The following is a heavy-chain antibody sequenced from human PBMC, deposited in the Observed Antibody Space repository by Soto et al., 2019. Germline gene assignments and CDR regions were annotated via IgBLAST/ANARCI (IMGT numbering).Heavy chain of an antibody. J-gene: IGHJ3*02. V-gene: IGHV3-9*01. CDR3: GARLSLKAVADLSAFDI. Sequence: EVQLVESGGGLVQPGRSLRLSCAASGFTFDDYAMHWVRQAPGKGLEWVSGISWNSGSIGYADSVKGRFTISRDNAKNSLYLQMNSLRAEDTALYYCGARLSLKAVADLSAFDIWGQGTMVTVSS. CDR2: ISWNSGSI. D-gene: IGHD6-19*01. CDR1: GFTFDDYA.